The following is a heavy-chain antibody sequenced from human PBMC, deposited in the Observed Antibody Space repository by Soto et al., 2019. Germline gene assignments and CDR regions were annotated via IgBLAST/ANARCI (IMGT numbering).Heavy chain of an antibody. CDR2: IYYSGST. CDR3: ARDSPDSSGYPWFDP. CDR1: GGSISSYY. D-gene: IGHD3-22*01. Sequence: QVQLQESGPGLVKPSETLSLTCTVSGGSISSYYWSWIRQPPGKGLEWIGYIYYSGSTNSNPSLKRRVTISVDTSKNQSSLKLSSVTAADTAVYYCARDSPDSSGYPWFDPWGQGTLVTVSS. J-gene: IGHJ5*02. V-gene: IGHV4-59*01.